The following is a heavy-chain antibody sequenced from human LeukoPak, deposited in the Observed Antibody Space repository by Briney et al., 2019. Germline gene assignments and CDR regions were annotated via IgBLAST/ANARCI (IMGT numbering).Heavy chain of an antibody. CDR2: IKQDGSEK. D-gene: IGHD3-22*01. CDR1: GFTFSTYS. CDR3: ARDSQAYYYDSWAY. Sequence: GGSLRLSCAASGFTFSTYSMTWVRQAPGKGLEWVANIKQDGSEKYYVDSVKGRFTISRDNAKNSLYLQMNSLRAEDTAVYYCARDSQAYYYDSWAYWGQGTLVTVSS. J-gene: IGHJ4*02. V-gene: IGHV3-7*01.